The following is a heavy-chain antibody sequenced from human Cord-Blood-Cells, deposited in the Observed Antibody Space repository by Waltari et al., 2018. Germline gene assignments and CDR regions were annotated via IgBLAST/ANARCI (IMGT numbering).Heavy chain of an antibody. CDR2: INHSGST. Sequence: QVQLQQWGARLLKPSATLSLPCAVYGGSFSGYYWTWIRQPPGKGLEWIGEINHSGSTNYNPSLKSRVTISVDTSKNQFSLKLSSVTAADTAVYYCASAYGSGSYWFDPWGQGTLVTVSS. D-gene: IGHD3-10*01. J-gene: IGHJ5*02. CDR3: ASAYGSGSYWFDP. V-gene: IGHV4-34*01. CDR1: GGSFSGYY.